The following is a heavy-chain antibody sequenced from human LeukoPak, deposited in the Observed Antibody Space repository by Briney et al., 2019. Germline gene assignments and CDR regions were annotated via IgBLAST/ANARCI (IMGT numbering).Heavy chain of an antibody. D-gene: IGHD6-13*01. CDR3: ATHSSSWGEFDY. J-gene: IGHJ4*02. CDR2: IYYSGST. CDR1: GGSISSSSYY. V-gene: IGHV4-39*01. Sequence: PSETLPLTCTVSGGSISSSSYYWGWIRQPPGKGLEWIGSIYYSGSTYYNPSLKSRVTISVDTSKNQFSLKLSSVTAADTAVYYCATHSSSWGEFDYWGQGTLVTVSS.